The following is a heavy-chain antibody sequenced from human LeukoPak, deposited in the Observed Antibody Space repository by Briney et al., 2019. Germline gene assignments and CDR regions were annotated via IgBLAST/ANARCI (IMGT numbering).Heavy chain of an antibody. V-gene: IGHV3-23*01. J-gene: IGHJ3*02. D-gene: IGHD2-15*01. CDR2: ISGSGGST. CDR1: GFTFTNYA. Sequence: HPGGSLRLSCAASGFTFTNYAMSWVRQAPGKGLEWVSAISGSGGSTYYADSVKGRFTISRDNSKNTLYLQMNSLRAEDTAVYYCAKDRRPFKLVGAFDIWGQGTMVTVSS. CDR3: AKDRRPFKLVGAFDI.